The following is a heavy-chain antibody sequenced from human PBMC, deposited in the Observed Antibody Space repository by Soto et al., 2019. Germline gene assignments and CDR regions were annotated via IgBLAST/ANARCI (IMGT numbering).Heavy chain of an antibody. D-gene: IGHD3-16*02. CDR1: GGSISSSSYY. CDR2: IYYSGST. Sequence: QLQLQESGPGLVKPSETLSLTCTVSGGSISSSSYYWGWIRQPPGKGLEWIGSIYYSGSTYYNPSLKSRVTTSVDTSKNQFSLKLSSVTAADTAVYYCARHALDYVWGSYRYGNWFDPWGQGTLVTVSS. J-gene: IGHJ5*02. V-gene: IGHV4-39*01. CDR3: ARHALDYVWGSYRYGNWFDP.